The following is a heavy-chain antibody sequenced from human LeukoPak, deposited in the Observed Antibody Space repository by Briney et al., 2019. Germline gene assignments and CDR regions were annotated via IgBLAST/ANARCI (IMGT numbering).Heavy chain of an antibody. J-gene: IGHJ4*02. V-gene: IGHV5-51*01. D-gene: IGHD5/OR15-5a*01. Sequence: GESLKISCKGSGYTFATYWIGWVRQLPGKGLDWRGIIYPGDSDTRYSPSFQGQVTISADKSISTAYLQWSSLKASDTAMYYCARRMVSTAGYYFDYWGQGTLVTVSS. CDR1: GYTFATYW. CDR3: ARRMVSTAGYYFDY. CDR2: IYPGDSDT.